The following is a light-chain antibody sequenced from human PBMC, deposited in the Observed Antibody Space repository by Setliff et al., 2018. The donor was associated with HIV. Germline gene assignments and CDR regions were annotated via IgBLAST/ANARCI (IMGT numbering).Light chain of an antibody. V-gene: IGLV2-14*03. CDR1: SSDVGFYNY. CDR3: TSYTSSDTYV. CDR2: DVS. Sequence: QSALAQPASVSGSPGQSITVSCTGTSSDVGFYNYVSWYQQHPGKAPKLMIYDVSNRPSGVSNRFSGSKSGNTASLTISGLQAEDEADYYCTSYTSSDTYVFGTGTKVTVL. J-gene: IGLJ1*01.